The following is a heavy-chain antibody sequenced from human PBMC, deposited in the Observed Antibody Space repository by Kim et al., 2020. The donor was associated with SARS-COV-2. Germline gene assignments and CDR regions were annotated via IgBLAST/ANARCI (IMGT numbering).Heavy chain of an antibody. J-gene: IGHJ1*01. V-gene: IGHV3-23*01. CDR3: AKDPQSAPARFSLRSYKDTEYFQH. Sequence: GGSLRLSCAASGFTFSSHAMSWVRQAPGKRLEWVSGVSGNSGLTYYTDSVKGRFTISRDNSKSTLYLQMNSLRAADTAVYYCAKDPQSAPARFSLRSYKDTEYFQHWGQGTLVTVSS. CDR1: GFTFSSHA. CDR2: VSGNSGLT. D-gene: IGHD1-26*01.